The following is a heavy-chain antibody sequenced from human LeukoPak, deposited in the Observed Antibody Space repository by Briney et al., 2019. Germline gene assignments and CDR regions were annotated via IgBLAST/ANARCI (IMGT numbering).Heavy chain of an antibody. J-gene: IGHJ5*02. CDR1: GGSISSYY. D-gene: IGHD2-15*01. CDR2: IYYSGST. CDR3: ARRREYCSGGSCYPTWFDP. Sequence: SETLSLTCTVSGGSISSYYWSWIRQPPGKGLEWIGYIYYSGSTNYNPSLKSRVTISVDTSKNQFSLKLSSVTAADTAVYYCARRREYCSGGSCYPTWFDPWGQGTLVTVSS. V-gene: IGHV4-59*08.